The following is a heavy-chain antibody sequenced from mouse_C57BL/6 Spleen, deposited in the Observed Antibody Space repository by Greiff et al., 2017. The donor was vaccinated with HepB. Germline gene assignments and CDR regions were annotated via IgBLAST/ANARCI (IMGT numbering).Heavy chain of an antibody. CDR1: GYSITSGYY. D-gene: IGHD1-1*01. V-gene: IGHV3-6*01. CDR2: ISYDGSN. J-gene: IGHJ2*01. CDR3: AREVNYYGSSYGYFDY. Sequence: ESGPGLVKPSQSLSLTCSVTGYSITSGYYWHWIRQFPGNKLEWMGYISYDGSNNYNPSLKNRISITRDTSKNQFFLKLNSVTTEDTATYYCAREVNYYGSSYGYFDYWGQGTTLTVSS.